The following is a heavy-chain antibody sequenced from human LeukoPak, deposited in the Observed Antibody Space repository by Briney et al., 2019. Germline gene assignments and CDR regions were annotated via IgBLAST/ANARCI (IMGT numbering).Heavy chain of an antibody. J-gene: IGHJ6*02. CDR1: GFTFSSYS. V-gene: IGHV3-21*01. Sequence: GGSLRLSCAASGFTFSSYSMNWVRQAPGKGLEWVSSISSSSSYIYYADPVKGRFTISRDNAKNSLYLQMNSLRAEDTAVYYCARFSNLYYYYGMDVWGQGTTVTVSS. CDR3: ARFSNLYYYYGMDV. D-gene: IGHD4-11*01. CDR2: ISSSSSYI.